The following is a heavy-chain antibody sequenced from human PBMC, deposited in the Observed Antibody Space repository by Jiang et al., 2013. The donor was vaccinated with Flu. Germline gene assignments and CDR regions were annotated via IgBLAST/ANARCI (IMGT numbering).Heavy chain of an antibody. D-gene: IGHD6-19*01. V-gene: IGHV6-1*01. J-gene: IGHJ3*02. CDR3: AREWGSGWTGDDAFDI. CDR1: GDSVSSNSAA. CDR2: TYYRSKWYN. Sequence: QTLSLTCAISGDSVSSNSAAWNWIRQSPSRGLEWLGRTYYRSKWYNDYAVSVKSRITINPDTSKNQFSLQLNSVTPEDTAVYYCAREWGSGWTGDDAFDIWGQGTMVTVSS.